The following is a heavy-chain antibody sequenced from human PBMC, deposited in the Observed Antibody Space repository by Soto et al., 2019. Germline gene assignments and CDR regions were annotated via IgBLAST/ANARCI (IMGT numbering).Heavy chain of an antibody. CDR2: IWYDGSNK. CDR3: ARGRGSVWYSYYYYGMDV. Sequence: QVQLVESGGGVVQPGRSLRLSCAASGFTFSSYGMHWVRQAPGKGLEWVAVIWYDGSNKYYADSVKGRFTISRDNSKNTLYLQMNSLRAEDTAVYYCARGRGSVWYSYYYYGMDVWGQGTTVTISS. CDR1: GFTFSSYG. V-gene: IGHV3-33*01. D-gene: IGHD6-19*01. J-gene: IGHJ6*02.